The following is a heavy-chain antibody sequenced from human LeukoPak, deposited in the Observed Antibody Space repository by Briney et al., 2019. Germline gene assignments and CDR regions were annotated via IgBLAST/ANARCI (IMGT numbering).Heavy chain of an antibody. D-gene: IGHD3-3*01. Sequence: GGSLRLSCAASGFTFSDYYMSWIRQAPGKGLEWVSYISSSGSTIYYADSVKGRFTISRDNAKNSLYLQMNSLRAEDTAVSYCARGGVPPTGVLRFLEWFHTNWFDPWGQGTLVTVSS. J-gene: IGHJ5*02. CDR3: ARGGVPPTGVLRFLEWFHTNWFDP. CDR1: GFTFSDYY. V-gene: IGHV3-11*01. CDR2: ISSSGSTI.